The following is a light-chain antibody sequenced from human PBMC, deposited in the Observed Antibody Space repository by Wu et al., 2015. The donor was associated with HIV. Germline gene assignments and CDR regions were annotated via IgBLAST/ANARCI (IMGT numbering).Light chain of an antibody. CDR1: QSVSTY. CDR2: DAS. Sequence: EIVLTQSPATLSLSPGERATLSCRASQSVSTYLAWYQQKPGQAPRLLMYDASNRATGIPARFSGGGSGTDFTLTISSLEPEDFAVYYCQHRSNWLTFGQGTRLEIK. J-gene: IGKJ5*01. CDR3: QHRSNWLT. V-gene: IGKV3-11*01.